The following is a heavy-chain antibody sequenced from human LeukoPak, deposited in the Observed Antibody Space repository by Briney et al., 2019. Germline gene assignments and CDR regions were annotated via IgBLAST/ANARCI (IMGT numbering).Heavy chain of an antibody. CDR2: ISGSGGST. V-gene: IGHV3-23*01. J-gene: IGHJ4*02. D-gene: IGHD3-16*01. CDR1: GFTFSSYA. Sequence: PGGSLTLSCAASGFTFSSYAMRWVRQAPGKGLEWVSAISGSGGSTYYAASVRGRFTISRHKSKNKLYLQINSLRAEGTAVYYCAKGKDIMITFGGVFDYWGQGTLVTVSS. CDR3: AKGKDIMITFGGVFDY.